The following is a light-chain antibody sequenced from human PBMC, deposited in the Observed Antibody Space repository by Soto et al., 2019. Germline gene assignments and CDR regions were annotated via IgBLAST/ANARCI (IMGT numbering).Light chain of an antibody. CDR1: QSISNH. V-gene: IGKV1-39*01. Sequence: DIQMTQSPSSLSASVEDRVIITCRASQSISNHLNWYQQKPGKAPKLLIYKASTLKSGVPSRFSGSGSGTEFTLTISNLEAEDFAVYYCQQRSGWLTFGGGTKVDIK. CDR3: QQRSGWLT. J-gene: IGKJ4*01. CDR2: KAS.